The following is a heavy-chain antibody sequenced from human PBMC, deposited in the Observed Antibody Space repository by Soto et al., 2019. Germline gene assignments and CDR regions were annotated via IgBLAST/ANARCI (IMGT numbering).Heavy chain of an antibody. J-gene: IGHJ3*02. Sequence: ASVKVSCKASGYTFTSYGISWVRQAPGQGLEWMGWISAYNGNTNYAQKLQGRVTMTTDTSTSTAYMELRSLRSDDTAVYYCAYCTNGVCYLGDAFDTWGQGTMVTV. V-gene: IGHV1-18*01. CDR3: AYCTNGVCYLGDAFDT. D-gene: IGHD2-8*01. CDR1: GYTFTSYG. CDR2: ISAYNGNT.